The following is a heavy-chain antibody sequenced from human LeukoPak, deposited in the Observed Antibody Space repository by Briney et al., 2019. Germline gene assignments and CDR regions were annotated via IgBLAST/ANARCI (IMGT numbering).Heavy chain of an antibody. J-gene: IGHJ2*01. CDR3: AKPGITMIVVVIQDWYFDL. CDR1: GFTFSSYA. V-gene: IGHV3-23*01. CDR2: ISGSGGST. Sequence: GGSLRLSCAASGFTFSSYAMSWVRQAPGKGLEWVSAISGSGGSTYYADSVKGRFTISRDNSKNTLYLQMNSLRAEDTDVYYCAKPGITMIVVVIQDWYFDLWGRGTLVTVSS. D-gene: IGHD3-22*01.